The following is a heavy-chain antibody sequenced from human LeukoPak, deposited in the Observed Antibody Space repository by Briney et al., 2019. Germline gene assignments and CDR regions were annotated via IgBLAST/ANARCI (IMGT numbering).Heavy chain of an antibody. Sequence: GGSLRLSCAASGFTFSSYAMNWVRQAPGKGLEYVSAISSNGGSTYYANSVKGRFTISRDNSKNTLYLQMGSLRAEDMAVYYCAREYCSSTSCHNNYYYYGMDVWGQGTTVTVSS. V-gene: IGHV3-64*01. CDR3: AREYCSSTSCHNNYYYYGMDV. CDR1: GFTFSSYA. J-gene: IGHJ6*02. D-gene: IGHD2-2*02. CDR2: ISSNGGST.